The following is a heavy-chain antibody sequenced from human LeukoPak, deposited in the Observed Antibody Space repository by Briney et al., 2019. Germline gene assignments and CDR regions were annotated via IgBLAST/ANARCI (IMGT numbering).Heavy chain of an antibody. V-gene: IGHV4-59*08. D-gene: IGHD5-18*01. J-gene: IGHJ4*02. CDR2: IYYSGST. CDR1: GGSISSYY. Sequence: SETLSLTCTVSGGSISSYYWSWIRQPPGKGLEWIGYIYYSGSTNYNPSLKSRVTISVDTSKNQFSLKLSSVTAADTAVYYCARHLHYSYGQYYFDYWGQGTLVIVSS. CDR3: ARHLHYSYGQYYFDY.